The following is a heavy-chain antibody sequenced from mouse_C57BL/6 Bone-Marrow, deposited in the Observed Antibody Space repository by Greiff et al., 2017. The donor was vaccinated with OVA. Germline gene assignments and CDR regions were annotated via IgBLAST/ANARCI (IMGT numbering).Heavy chain of an antibody. CDR3: ARDPFYYGSSYPYWYFDV. Sequence: VQLQQSGAELVKPGASVKLSCTASGFNIKDYYMHWVKQRTEQGLEWIGRIDPEDGETKYAPKFPGKATITADTSSNTAYLQLSSLTSEDTAVYYCARDPFYYGSSYPYWYFDVWGTGTTVTVSS. D-gene: IGHD1-1*01. V-gene: IGHV14-2*01. CDR2: IDPEDGET. J-gene: IGHJ1*03. CDR1: GFNIKDYY.